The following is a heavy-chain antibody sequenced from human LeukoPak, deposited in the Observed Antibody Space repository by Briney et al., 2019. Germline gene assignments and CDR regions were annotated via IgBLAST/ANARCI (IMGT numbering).Heavy chain of an antibody. CDR1: GFTFSSHS. CDR2: VTGSGSSS. V-gene: IGHV3-23*01. D-gene: IGHD3-22*01. CDR3: AKGSYYDSSGSFYFDY. J-gene: IGHJ4*02. Sequence: GGSLRLSCAASGFTFSSHSMNWVRQAPGKGLEWVSGVTGSGSSSYYADSVKGRFTISRDNSKNTLYVQVNSLGTEDTAAYYCAKGSYYDSSGSFYFDYWGQGTLVTVSS.